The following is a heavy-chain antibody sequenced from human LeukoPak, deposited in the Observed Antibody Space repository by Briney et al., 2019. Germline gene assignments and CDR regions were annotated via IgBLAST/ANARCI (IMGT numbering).Heavy chain of an antibody. Sequence: ASETLSLTCTVSGGSISSSSYYWGWIRQPPGKGLEWIGSIYYSGSTYYNPSLKSRVTISVDTSKNQFSLKLSSVTAADTAVYYCARGDLFYYDGSGLPGYFDYWGQGTLVTVSS. J-gene: IGHJ4*02. V-gene: IGHV4-39*01. CDR3: ARGDLFYYDGSGLPGYFDY. CDR1: GGSISSSSYY. D-gene: IGHD3-22*01. CDR2: IYYSGST.